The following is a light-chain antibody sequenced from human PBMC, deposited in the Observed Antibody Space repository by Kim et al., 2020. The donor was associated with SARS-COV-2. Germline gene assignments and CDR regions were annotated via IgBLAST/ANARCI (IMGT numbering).Light chain of an antibody. V-gene: IGLV3-1*01. CDR3: QAWDSNTYV. CDR2: QDK. Sequence: SVSPGQTASITCSGDQLGNKYVSWYQQKSGQPPVLVIYQDKKRPSGIPERFSASNSGNTATLTISGTQIMDEADYFCQAWDSNTYVFGTGTKVTVL. CDR1: QLGNKY. J-gene: IGLJ1*01.